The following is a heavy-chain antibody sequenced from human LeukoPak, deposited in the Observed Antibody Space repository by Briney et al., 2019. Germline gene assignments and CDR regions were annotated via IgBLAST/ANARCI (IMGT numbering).Heavy chain of an antibody. J-gene: IGHJ4*02. Sequence: GESLKISCNGSLYSFTSYWIGGERQMPGKGLEWMGIIYPGDSDTRYSPSSQGQVTISADKSISTAYLQWSSLKASDTAMYYCARPPPSWGGDFDYWSQGTLVTVSS. CDR1: LYSFTSYW. V-gene: IGHV5-51*01. D-gene: IGHD3-16*01. CDR2: IYPGDSDT. CDR3: ARPPPSWGGDFDY.